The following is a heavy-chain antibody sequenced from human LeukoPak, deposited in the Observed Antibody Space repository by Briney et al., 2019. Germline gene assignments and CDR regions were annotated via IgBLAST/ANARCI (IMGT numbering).Heavy chain of an antibody. V-gene: IGHV1-2*02. Sequence: ASVKVSCKASGYTFTGYYMHWVRQAPGQGLEWMGWINPNSGGTNYALKLQGRVTLTTDTSTSTAYMELKSLRSDDTAVYYCAREECSIGVCYPSGYWGQGTLVTVSS. CDR3: AREECSIGVCYPSGY. CDR2: INPNSGGT. J-gene: IGHJ4*02. CDR1: GYTFTGYY. D-gene: IGHD2-8*01.